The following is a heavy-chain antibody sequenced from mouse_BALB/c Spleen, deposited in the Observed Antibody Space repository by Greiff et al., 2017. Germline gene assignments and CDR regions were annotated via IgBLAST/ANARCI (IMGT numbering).Heavy chain of an antibody. Sequence: VQLQQSGAELVRSGASVKLSCTASGFNIKDYYMHWVKQRPEQGLEWIGWIDPENGDTEYAPKFKDKATLTVDKSSSTAYMQLSSPTSEDSAVYYCASYGNYDYAMDYWGQGTSVTVSS. CDR3: ASYGNYDYAMDY. D-gene: IGHD2-1*01. CDR1: GFNIKDYY. J-gene: IGHJ4*01. V-gene: IGHV14-4*02. CDR2: IDPENGDT.